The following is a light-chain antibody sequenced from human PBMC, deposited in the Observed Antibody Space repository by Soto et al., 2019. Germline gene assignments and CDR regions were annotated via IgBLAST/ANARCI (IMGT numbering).Light chain of an antibody. CDR1: QSFSSSY. J-gene: IGKJ5*01. CDR2: GAS. V-gene: IGKV3-20*01. Sequence: IVFTQSPGTRVWSPCKTPTLPCPSSQSFSSSYLAWYQQKPGQAPRLLIYGASSRATGITDRFSGSGSGTECNLTMSRRVREHSAVYYCHQYGSSRLTFGQGTRLEIK. CDR3: HQYGSSRLT.